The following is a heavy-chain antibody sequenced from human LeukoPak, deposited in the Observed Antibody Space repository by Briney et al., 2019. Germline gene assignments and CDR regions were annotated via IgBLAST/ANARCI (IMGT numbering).Heavy chain of an antibody. Sequence: PSETLSLTCAVSGHSISTGYYWGWIRQPPGKGLEWIGSMSHNRGTYYNPSLKSRVTISVDTSKNQFSLKLSSVTAADTAVYYCARRVGTMVRGVIITYNFDYWGQGTLVTVSS. J-gene: IGHJ4*02. CDR3: ARRVGTMVRGVIITYNFDY. D-gene: IGHD3-10*01. CDR2: MSHNRGT. CDR1: GHSISTGYY. V-gene: IGHV4-38-2*01.